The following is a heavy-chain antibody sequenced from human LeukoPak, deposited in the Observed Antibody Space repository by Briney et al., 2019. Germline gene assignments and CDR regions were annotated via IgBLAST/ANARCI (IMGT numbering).Heavy chain of an antibody. Sequence: GASVKVSCKASGYTFINNWMHWVRQAPGQGLEWIGLINPTGTGTLYAQKFQGRVTMARDMSTSTGYMELSSLRSEDTAVYYCARDNSVGDIAWWFDPWGQGTLVTVSS. CDR3: ARDNSVGDIAWWFDP. J-gene: IGHJ5*02. CDR1: GYTFINNW. V-gene: IGHV1-46*01. CDR2: INPTGTGT. D-gene: IGHD3-10*01.